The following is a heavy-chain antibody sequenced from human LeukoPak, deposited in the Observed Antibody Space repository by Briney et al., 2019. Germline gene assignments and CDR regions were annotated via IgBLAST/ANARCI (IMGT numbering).Heavy chain of an antibody. V-gene: IGHV1-69*13. D-gene: IGHD4-11*01. CDR2: IIPIFGTA. J-gene: IGHJ6*02. CDR1: GGTFSSYA. CDR3: ARDNYSNYDYYYGMDV. Sequence: ASVKVSCKASGGTFSSYAISWVRQAPGQGLEWMGGIIPIFGTANYAQKFQGRVTITADESTSTAYMELSSLRSEDTAVYCCARDNYSNYDYYYGMDVWGQGTTVTVSS.